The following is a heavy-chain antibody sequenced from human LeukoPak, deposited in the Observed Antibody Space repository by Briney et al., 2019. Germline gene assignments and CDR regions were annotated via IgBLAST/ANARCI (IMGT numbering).Heavy chain of an antibody. J-gene: IGHJ5*02. CDR1: GFTCGSYS. Sequence: GGSLRLCCTASGFTCGSYSVIWVRQAPGKGLEWVSYISSSSSTISYADSEKGRFTISRDNAKNSLYLQMKSLRAEDTAVYYCASVPFWSGTSEFDPWGQGTLVTLAS. D-gene: IGHD3-3*01. CDR2: ISSSSSTI. V-gene: IGHV3-48*01. CDR3: ASVPFWSGTSEFDP.